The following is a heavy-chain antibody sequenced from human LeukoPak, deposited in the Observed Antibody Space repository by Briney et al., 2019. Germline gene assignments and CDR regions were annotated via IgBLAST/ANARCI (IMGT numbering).Heavy chain of an antibody. D-gene: IGHD4-17*01. CDR1: GFIFSEYA. J-gene: IGHJ4*02. CDR2: LYPAGDT. CDR3: ARVHFPYGDFDY. V-gene: IGHV3-23*01. Sequence: GGSLRLSCVASGFIFSEYAMNWVRQAPGKGLEWVSTLYPAGDTYFADSVRGRFTISRDISKNTVYLQMGSLRAEDTAVYFCARVHFPYGDFDYWGQGALVTVSS.